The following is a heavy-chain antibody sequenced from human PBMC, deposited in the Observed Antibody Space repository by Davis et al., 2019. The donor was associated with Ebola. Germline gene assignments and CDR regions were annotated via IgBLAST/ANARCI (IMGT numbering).Heavy chain of an antibody. CDR1: GYIFTSYG. D-gene: IGHD5-24*01. J-gene: IGHJ6*04. CDR3: ARVLSQGYMYYGMDV. V-gene: IGHV1-18*01. Sequence: ASVKVSCKASGYIFTSYGISWVRQAPGQGLEWMGWISAYNGNTNYAQKLQGRVTITADESTSTAYMELSSLRSEDTAVYYCARVLSQGYMYYGMDVWGKGTTVSVSS. CDR2: ISAYNGNT.